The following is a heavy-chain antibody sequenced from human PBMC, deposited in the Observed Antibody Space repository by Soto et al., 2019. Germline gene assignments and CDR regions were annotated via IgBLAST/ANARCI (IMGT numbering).Heavy chain of an antibody. V-gene: IGHV3-23*01. J-gene: IGHJ4*02. CDR3: AKPHAYNCGGSGGPSAF. D-gene: IGHD1-1*01. Sequence: EVQLLESGGGLVQPGGSLRLSCVASGFTFSNYAMSWVRRAPGKGLEWVSALSGGRENIYFADSVKGRFTIFRDNSKHRRHLKMNSLRVADTAVNHCAKPHAYNCGGSGGPSAFWGQGTLVTVSP. CDR2: LSGGRENI. CDR1: GFTFSNYA.